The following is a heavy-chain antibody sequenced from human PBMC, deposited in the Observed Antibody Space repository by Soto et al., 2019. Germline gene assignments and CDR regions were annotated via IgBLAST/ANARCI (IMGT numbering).Heavy chain of an antibody. V-gene: IGHV4-39*01. CDR3: ARHAYYYDS. J-gene: IGHJ4*02. D-gene: IGHD3-22*01. Sequence: PSETLSLTCTVSGGSISSSSYYRGWIRQPPGKGLEWIGSIYYSGSTYYNPSLKSRVTISVDTSKNQFSLKLSSVTAADTAVYYCARHAYYYDSWGQGTLVTVSS. CDR2: IYYSGST. CDR1: GGSISSSSYY.